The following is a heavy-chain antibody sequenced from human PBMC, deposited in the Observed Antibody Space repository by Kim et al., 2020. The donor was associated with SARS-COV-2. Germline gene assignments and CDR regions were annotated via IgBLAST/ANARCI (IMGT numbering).Heavy chain of an antibody. CDR2: ISYDGSNE. CDR3: AKALLRGVNYYYYGMDV. V-gene: IGHV3-30*18. Sequence: GGSLRLSCAASGFTFSTYGMYWVRQAPGKGLEWVALISYDGSNEYYADSVKGRFTISRDNSKNTLYLQMNSLRAEDTALFYCAKALLRGVNYYYYGMDVWGRGTTVTVS. J-gene: IGHJ6*02. D-gene: IGHD3-10*01. CDR1: GFTFSTYG.